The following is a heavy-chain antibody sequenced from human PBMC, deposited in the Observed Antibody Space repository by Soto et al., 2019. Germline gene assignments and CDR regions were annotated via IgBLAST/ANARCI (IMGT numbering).Heavy chain of an antibody. J-gene: IGHJ6*02. V-gene: IGHV3-49*03. CDR1: GLNFEDCN. CDR3: SQERVIYYFYDGMDI. Sequence: GGSLRLSCTASGLNFEDCNITWFRQTPGKGLEWVGFRRRRLYGGAVGYAASVKGRFTISRDDSKSIAYLQMNSLKTEDTAVYYCSQERVIYYFYDGMDIWGQETTVTV. CDR2: RRRRLYGGAV.